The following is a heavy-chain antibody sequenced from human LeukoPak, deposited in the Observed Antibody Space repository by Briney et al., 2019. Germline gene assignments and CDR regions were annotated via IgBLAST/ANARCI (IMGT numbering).Heavy chain of an antibody. V-gene: IGHV3-7*04. CDR3: ATADWFSFDF. D-gene: IGHD3-9*01. CDR1: GXTFSSYW. Sequence: PGGSLRLSCAASGXTFSSYWMSWVRQAPGKGLEWVATIKNDGSEKNYEDSVKGRFTISRDNAKNSLYLQMSGPRAEDTAVYFCATADWFSFDFWGQGTLVTVSS. CDR2: IKNDGSEK. J-gene: IGHJ4*02.